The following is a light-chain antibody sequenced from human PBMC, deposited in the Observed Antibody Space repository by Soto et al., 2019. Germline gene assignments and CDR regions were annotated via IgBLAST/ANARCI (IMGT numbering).Light chain of an antibody. J-gene: IGKJ5*01. Sequence: EIVLTQSPGTLSLSPGERATLSCRASQSVNSRYLAWYQQKPGPATRFLIYGASSRATGIPGRFNGSGSGTDFTITISSLEPEDFAVYYCQQYGSSPPITFGQGTRLEIK. CDR2: GAS. V-gene: IGKV3-20*01. CDR1: QSVNSRY. CDR3: QQYGSSPPIT.